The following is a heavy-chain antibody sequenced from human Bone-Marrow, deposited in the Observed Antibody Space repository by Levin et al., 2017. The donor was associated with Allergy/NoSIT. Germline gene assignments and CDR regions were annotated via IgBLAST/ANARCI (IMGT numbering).Heavy chain of an antibody. D-gene: IGHD6-19*01. V-gene: IGHV3-23*01. CDR3: AKVMGAVAGSFDY. CDR1: GFTFSSYA. CDR2: ISGSGGST. Sequence: GESLKISCAASGFTFSSYAMSWVRQAPGKGLEWVSAISGSGGSTYYADSVKGRFTISRDNSKNTLYLQMNSLRAEDTAVYYCAKVMGAVAGSFDYWGQGTLVTVSS. J-gene: IGHJ4*02.